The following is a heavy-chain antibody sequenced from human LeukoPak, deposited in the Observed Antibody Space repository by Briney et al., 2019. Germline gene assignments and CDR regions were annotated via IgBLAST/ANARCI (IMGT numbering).Heavy chain of an antibody. CDR3: ARDESYDGGGNYYFYYGMDV. D-gene: IGHD4-23*01. CDR2: ISYDGSNK. CDR1: GFTFSSYG. V-gene: IGHV3-30*03. J-gene: IGHJ6*02. Sequence: GGSLRLSCAASGFTFSSYGMHWVRQAPGKGLEWVALISYDGSNKYYADSVKGRFTISRDNSKNTLYLQMNSLRAEDTAVYYCARDESYDGGGNYYFYYGMDVWGQGTTVTVSS.